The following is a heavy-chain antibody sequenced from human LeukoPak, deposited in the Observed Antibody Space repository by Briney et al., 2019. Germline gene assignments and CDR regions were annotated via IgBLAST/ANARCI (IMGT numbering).Heavy chain of an antibody. CDR2: IKQDGSER. V-gene: IGHV3-7*01. CDR1: RFSMSVYW. CDR3: ARDWGAYYHFFDY. Sequence: GGSLRLSCEASRFSMSVYWISWVRPAPGKGLEGVGNIKQDGSERNYVDSVKGRFTISRDNAKKSLYLQMNSLRAEDTAVYYCARDWGAYYHFFDYWGQGTLVTVSS. J-gene: IGHJ4*02. D-gene: IGHD3-22*01.